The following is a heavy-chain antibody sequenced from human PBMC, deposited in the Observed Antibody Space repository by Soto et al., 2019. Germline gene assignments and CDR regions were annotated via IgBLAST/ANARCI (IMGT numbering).Heavy chain of an antibody. CDR2: MNANSGNT. V-gene: IGHV1-8*01. Sequence: QVQLGQSGAEVKKPGASVKVSCKASGYTFTSYGINWVRQAPGQGLEWMGWMNANSGNTDYAQKFQGRVTMTRNTSISTAYMELSSMRSEDTAVYYGAKYLYGYNADYWGQGTLVTVSS. D-gene: IGHD5-12*01. CDR3: AKYLYGYNADY. J-gene: IGHJ4*02. CDR1: GYTFTSYG.